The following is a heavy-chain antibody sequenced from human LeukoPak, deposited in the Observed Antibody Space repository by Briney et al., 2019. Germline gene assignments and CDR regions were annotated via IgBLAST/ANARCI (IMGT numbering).Heavy chain of an antibody. D-gene: IGHD6-19*01. V-gene: IGHV3-30*02. J-gene: IGHJ4*02. CDR2: IRYDGSNK. CDR3: AKDRVAVAGYYFDY. Sequence: GGSLRLSCAASGFTFSGYGMHWVRQAPGKGLEWVAFIRYDGSNKYYADSVKGRFTISRDNSKNTLYLQMNSLRAEDTAVYYCAKDRVAVAGYYFDYWGQGTLVTVSS. CDR1: GFTFSGYG.